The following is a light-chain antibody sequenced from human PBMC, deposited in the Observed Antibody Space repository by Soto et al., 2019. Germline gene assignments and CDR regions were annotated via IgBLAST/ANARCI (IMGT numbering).Light chain of an antibody. V-gene: IGLV2-11*01. Sequence: QSALTQPRSVSGSPGQSVTISCTGTTSDVGDYNYVSWYQQHPGNAPKLMIYDVSKRPSGVPDRFSGSESGNTASLTISGLQAEDETDYYCCSYAGGPYVFGTGTKLTVL. CDR2: DVS. CDR1: TSDVGDYNY. J-gene: IGLJ1*01. CDR3: CSYAGGPYV.